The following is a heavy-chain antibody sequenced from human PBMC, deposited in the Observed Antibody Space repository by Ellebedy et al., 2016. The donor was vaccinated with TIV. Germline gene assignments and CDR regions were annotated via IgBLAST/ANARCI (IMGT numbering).Heavy chain of an antibody. CDR1: GGPFSSYA. D-gene: IGHD3-3*02. CDR3: ARSHFWGSYGMDV. Sequence: AASVKVSCKASGGPFSSYAISWVRQAPGQGLEWMGRIIPILGIANYAQKFQGRVTITADKSTSTAYMELSSLRSEDTAVYYCARSHFWGSYGMDVWGQGTTVTVSS. V-gene: IGHV1-69*04. CDR2: IIPILGIA. J-gene: IGHJ6*02.